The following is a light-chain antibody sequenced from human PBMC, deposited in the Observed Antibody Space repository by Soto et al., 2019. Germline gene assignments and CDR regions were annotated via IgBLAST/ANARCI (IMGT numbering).Light chain of an antibody. V-gene: IGKV3-20*01. J-gene: IGKJ1*01. CDR1: QSVGNNY. CDR3: QHYSSSPPSWT. CDR2: TAS. Sequence: PGERATLSCRASQSVGNNYLAWYQQKPGQAPRLLIYTASSRATGIPDRFSGSGSGTDFTLTISRLEPEDFAVYYCQHYSSSPPSWTFGQGTKVEIK.